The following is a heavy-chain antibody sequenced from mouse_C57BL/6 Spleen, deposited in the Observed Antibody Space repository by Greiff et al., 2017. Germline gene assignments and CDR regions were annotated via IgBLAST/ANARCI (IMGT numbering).Heavy chain of an antibody. CDR2: IDPSDSYT. D-gene: IGHD4-1*01. Sequence: VQLQQPGAELVMPGASVKLSCKASGYTFTSYWMHWVKQRPGQGLEWIGEIDPSDSYTNYNQKFKGKSTWTVDKSSSTAYMQLSSLTSEDSAVYYCARPGSGTGAWFAYWGQGTLVTVSA. CDR1: GYTFTSYW. J-gene: IGHJ3*01. V-gene: IGHV1-69*01. CDR3: ARPGSGTGAWFAY.